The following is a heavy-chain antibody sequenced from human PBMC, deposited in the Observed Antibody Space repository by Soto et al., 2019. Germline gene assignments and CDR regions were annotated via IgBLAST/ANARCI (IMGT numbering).Heavy chain of an antibody. J-gene: IGHJ4*02. D-gene: IGHD6-19*01. Sequence: QVQLVQSGAEVKKPGASVKVSCKASGYTFTSYGISWVRQAPGQGLEWMGWINAYNGNTNYAQKLQGRVNMTTDTSTSTAYMELRSLRSGDKAVFYCARDPVAGTYFDYWGQGTLVTVSS. V-gene: IGHV1-18*01. CDR2: INAYNGNT. CDR3: ARDPVAGTYFDY. CDR1: GYTFTSYG.